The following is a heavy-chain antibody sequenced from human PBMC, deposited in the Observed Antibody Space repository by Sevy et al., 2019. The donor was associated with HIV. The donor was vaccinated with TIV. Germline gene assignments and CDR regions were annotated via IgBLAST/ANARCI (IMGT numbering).Heavy chain of an antibody. J-gene: IGHJ6*02. D-gene: IGHD3-3*01. V-gene: IGHV3-15*01. Sequence: GGYLRLSCAASGFTFSNAWMSWVRQAPGKGLEWVGRIKSKTDGGTTDYAAPVKGRFTISRDDSKNTLYLQMNSLKIEDTAVYYCTPVPQLYYDFRRYNYYYYGMDVWGQGTTVTVSS. CDR3: TPVPQLYYDFRRYNYYYYGMDV. CDR2: IKSKTDGGTT. CDR1: GFTFSNAW.